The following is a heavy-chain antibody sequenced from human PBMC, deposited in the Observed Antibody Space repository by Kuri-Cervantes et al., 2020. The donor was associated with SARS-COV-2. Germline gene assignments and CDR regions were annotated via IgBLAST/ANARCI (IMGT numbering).Heavy chain of an antibody. D-gene: IGHD3-22*01. CDR2: ISSSGSTI. CDR3: AKDRGEDSSGFYGMDV. Sequence: GGSLRLSCAASGFTFSSYEMNWVRQAPGKGLEWVSYISSSGSTIYYADSVKGRFTISRDNSKNTLYLQMNSLRAEDTAVYYCAKDRGEDSSGFYGMDVWGQGTTVTVSS. V-gene: IGHV3-48*03. CDR1: GFTFSSYE. J-gene: IGHJ6*02.